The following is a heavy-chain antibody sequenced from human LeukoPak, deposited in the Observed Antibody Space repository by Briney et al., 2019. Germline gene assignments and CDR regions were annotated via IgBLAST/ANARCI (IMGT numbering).Heavy chain of an antibody. CDR2: IYYSGST. CDR1: GGSISSSSYY. J-gene: IGHJ4*02. V-gene: IGHV4-39*01. CDR3: ARLHPYYFDY. Sequence: SETLSLTCTVSGGSISSSSYYWGWVRQPPGKGLEWIGSIYYSGSTYYNPSLKSRVTISVDTSKNQFSLKLSSVTAADTAVYYCARLHPYYFDYWGQRTLVTVSS.